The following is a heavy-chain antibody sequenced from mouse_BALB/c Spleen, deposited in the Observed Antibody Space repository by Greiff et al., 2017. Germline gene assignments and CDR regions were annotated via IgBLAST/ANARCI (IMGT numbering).Heavy chain of an antibody. V-gene: IGHV1-4*02. CDR3: AREGGLSAMDY. CDR1: GFNIKDTY. CDR2: INPSSGYT. D-gene: IGHD2-4*01. J-gene: IGHJ4*01. Sequence: GQLQQSGAELVKPGASVKLSCTASGFNIKDTYMHWVKQRPGQGLEWIGYINPSSGYTEYNQKFKDKTTLTADKSSSTAYMQLSSLTSEDSAVYYCAREGGLSAMDYWGQGTSVTVSS.